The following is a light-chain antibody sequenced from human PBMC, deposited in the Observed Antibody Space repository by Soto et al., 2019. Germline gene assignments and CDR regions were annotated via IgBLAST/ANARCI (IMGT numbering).Light chain of an antibody. CDR1: QSVSGW. Sequence: DIQMTQSPSTLSASVGDRVTITCRTSQSVSGWMAWYQKKPGKAPNLLIYKASTLERGVPSRFSGSRSGTEFTLTISSLQTDDSATYYCQQYRDYWTFGHGTKVEV. CDR2: KAS. CDR3: QQYRDYWT. J-gene: IGKJ1*01. V-gene: IGKV1-5*03.